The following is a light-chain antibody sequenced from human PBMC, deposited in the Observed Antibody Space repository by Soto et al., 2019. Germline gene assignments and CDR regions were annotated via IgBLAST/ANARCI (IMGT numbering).Light chain of an antibody. Sequence: EIVMTQSPATLSVSPGERVTLSCRVSQSISNNLAWYQHKPGRAPRVLIYDASTRATGVPVRFSGSGSGTEFTLTISSLQSDDFAVYYCQQYNNWPPKHTFGQGTKLEIK. V-gene: IGKV3-15*01. CDR1: QSISNN. J-gene: IGKJ2*01. CDR3: QQYNNWPPKHT. CDR2: DAS.